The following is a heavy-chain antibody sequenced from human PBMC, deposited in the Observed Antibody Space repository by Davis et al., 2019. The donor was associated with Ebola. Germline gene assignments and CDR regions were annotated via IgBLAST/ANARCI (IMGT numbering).Heavy chain of an antibody. CDR2: INPSGGTT. Sequence: ASVKVSCKASAYTLVSYYAHWVRQPPGQGLEWMRIINPSGGTTTYAQKFQGRATMTRETSNNTLYMELSSLTSGDTAVYYCVRDLRGWGDFDYWGQGTLVTVSS. CDR1: AYTLVSYY. D-gene: IGHD3-10*01. J-gene: IGHJ4*02. V-gene: IGHV1-46*01. CDR3: VRDLRGWGDFDY.